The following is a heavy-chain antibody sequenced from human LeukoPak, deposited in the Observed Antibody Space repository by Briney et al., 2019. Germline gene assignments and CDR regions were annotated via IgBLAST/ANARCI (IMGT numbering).Heavy chain of an antibody. Sequence: GGSLRLSCDASGFTFRNYEMNWVRQAPGKGLEWVSSISSSSSYIYYADSVKGRFTISRDNAKNSLYLQMNSLRAEDTAVYYCARTQTRYGRFDYWGQGTLVTVSS. CDR3: ARTQTRYGRFDY. CDR1: GFTFRNYE. CDR2: ISSSSSYI. J-gene: IGHJ4*02. V-gene: IGHV3-21*01. D-gene: IGHD3-9*01.